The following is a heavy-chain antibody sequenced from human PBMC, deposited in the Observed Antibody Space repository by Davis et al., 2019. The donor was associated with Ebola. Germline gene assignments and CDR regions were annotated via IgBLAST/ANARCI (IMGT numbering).Heavy chain of an antibody. Sequence: GESLKISCAASGFTFSSYWMSWVRQAPGKGLEWVSAISGSGGSTYYADSVKGRFTISRDNSKNTLYLQMNSLRAEDTAVYYCAKGRVVVRSAGGDGMDVWGQGTTVTVSS. CDR1: GFTFSSYW. V-gene: IGHV3-23*01. CDR3: AKGRVVVRSAGGDGMDV. J-gene: IGHJ6*02. D-gene: IGHD2-21*01. CDR2: ISGSGGST.